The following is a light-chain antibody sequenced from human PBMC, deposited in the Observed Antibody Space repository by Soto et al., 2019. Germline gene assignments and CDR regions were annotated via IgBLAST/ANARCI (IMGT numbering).Light chain of an antibody. CDR3: QPYDASPT. CDR2: GAS. CDR1: QSINNNY. J-gene: IGKJ1*01. Sequence: EIVLTQSPGTLSPSAGERATLSCRASQSINNNYLAWYQQKPGQAPTVLIYGASSRAPGIPDRFSGSGSGTDFTLTISRLEPEDFAVYYCQPYDASPTFGQGTKVDIK. V-gene: IGKV3-20*01.